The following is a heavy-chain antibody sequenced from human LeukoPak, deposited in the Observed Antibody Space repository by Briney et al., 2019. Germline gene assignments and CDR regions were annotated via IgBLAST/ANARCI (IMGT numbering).Heavy chain of an antibody. V-gene: IGHV5-51*01. D-gene: IGHD3-22*01. CDR1: GYSFTSYW. J-gene: IGHJ1*01. CDR3: ARHSAYFYDSRAPPTAEYFQH. CDR2: IYPGDSDT. Sequence: GESLKISCKGSGYSFTSYWIAWVRQMPGKGLEWMGRIYPGDSDTRYSPSFQGQVTISGDESIRPAYLQCSSLKASATAMYYCARHSAYFYDSRAPPTAEYFQHWGQGTLVTVSS.